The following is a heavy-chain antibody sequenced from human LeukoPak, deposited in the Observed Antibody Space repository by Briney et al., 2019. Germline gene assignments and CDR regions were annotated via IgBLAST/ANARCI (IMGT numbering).Heavy chain of an antibody. J-gene: IGHJ4*02. CDR2: ISSSSSTI. Sequence: QPGGSLRLSCAASGFTFSSYSMTWVRQAPGKGLEWVSYISSSSSTIYYADSVKGRFTISRDNAKNSLYLQMNSLRAEDTAVYYCAREGYSYGSDYWGQGTLVTVSS. CDR3: AREGYSYGSDY. V-gene: IGHV3-48*01. D-gene: IGHD5-18*01. CDR1: GFTFSSYS.